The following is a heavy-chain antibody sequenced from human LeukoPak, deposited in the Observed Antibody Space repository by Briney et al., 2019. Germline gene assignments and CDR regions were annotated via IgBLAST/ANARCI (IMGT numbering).Heavy chain of an antibody. D-gene: IGHD3-22*01. CDR3: ARDPVDSSGEFDY. Sequence: ASVKVSCKAFGGTFSSYAISWVRQAPGQGLEWMGGIIPIFGTANYAQKFQGRVTTTADESTSTAYMELSSLRSEDTAVYYCARDPVDSSGEFDYWGQGTLVTVSS. J-gene: IGHJ4*02. CDR1: GGTFSSYA. V-gene: IGHV1-69*13. CDR2: IIPIFGTA.